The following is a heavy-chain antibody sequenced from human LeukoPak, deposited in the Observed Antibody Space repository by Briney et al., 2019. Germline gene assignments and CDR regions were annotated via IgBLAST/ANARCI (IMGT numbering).Heavy chain of an antibody. V-gene: IGHV3-7*01. J-gene: IGHJ6*03. Sequence: GSLRLSCAASGFTFSSYWMSCVRQAPGKGLEGVANIKQDGSEKYYVDSVKGRFTISRDNAKNSLYLQMNSLRAEDTAVYYCAREYQLPIYYYYYMDVWGKGTTVTVSS. CDR1: GFTFSSYW. CDR3: AREYQLPIYYYYYMDV. D-gene: IGHD2-2*01. CDR2: IKQDGSEK.